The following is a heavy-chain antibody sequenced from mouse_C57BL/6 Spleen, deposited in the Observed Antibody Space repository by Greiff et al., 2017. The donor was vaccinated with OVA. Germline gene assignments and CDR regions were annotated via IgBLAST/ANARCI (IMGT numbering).Heavy chain of an antibody. V-gene: IGHV1-53*01. CDR2: INPSNGGT. CDR1: GYTFTSYW. CDR3: ARRLLANWDWYFDV. Sequence: QVQLQQPGTELVKPGASVKLSCKASGYTFTSYWMHWVKQRPGQGLEWIGNINPSNGGTNYNEKFKSKATLTVDKSYSTAYMQLSSLTSEDSAVYYCARRLLANWDWYFDVWGTGTTVTVSS. D-gene: IGHD4-1*01. J-gene: IGHJ1*03.